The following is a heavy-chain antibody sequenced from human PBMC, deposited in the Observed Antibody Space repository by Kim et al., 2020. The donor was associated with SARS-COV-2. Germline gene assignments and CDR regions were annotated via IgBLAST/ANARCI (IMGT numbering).Heavy chain of an antibody. CDR2: ISSSSSYI. J-gene: IGHJ6*02. CDR3: ARGSPKLGSLRNYYYYYGMDV. CDR1: GFTFSSYS. Sequence: GGSLRLSCAASGFTFSSYSMNWVRQAPGKGLEWVSSISSSSSYIYYADSVKGRFTISRDNAKNSLYLQMNSLRAEDTAVYYCARGSPKLGSLRNYYYYYGMDVWGQGTTVTVSS. D-gene: IGHD7-27*01. V-gene: IGHV3-21*04.